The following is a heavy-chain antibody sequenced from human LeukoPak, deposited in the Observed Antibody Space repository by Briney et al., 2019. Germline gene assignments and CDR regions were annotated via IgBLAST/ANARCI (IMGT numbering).Heavy chain of an antibody. CDR1: GGSISSSSYY. CDR2: IYYSGST. CDR3: ARWYQYSYGPRAFDY. V-gene: IGHV4-39*01. D-gene: IGHD5-18*01. Sequence: KPSETLSLTCTVSGGSISSSSYYWGWIRQPPGKGLEWIGSIYYSGSTYYNPSLKSRVTMSVDTSKNQFSLKLSSVTAADTAVYYCARWYQYSYGPRAFDYWGQGTLVTVSS. J-gene: IGHJ4*02.